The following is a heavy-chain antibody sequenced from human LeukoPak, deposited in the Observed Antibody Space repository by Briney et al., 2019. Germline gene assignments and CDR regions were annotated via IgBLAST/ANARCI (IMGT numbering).Heavy chain of an antibody. CDR2: INHSGST. D-gene: IGHD6-19*01. CDR1: GGSFSGYY. CDR3: ARGPTVSVVAGTGGTCYYYYGMDV. J-gene: IGHJ6*02. V-gene: IGHV4-34*01. Sequence: SETLSLTCAVYGGSFSGYYWSWIRQPPGKGLEWIGEINHSGSTNYNPSLKSRVTISVDTSKNQFSLKLSSVTAADTAVYYCARGPTVSVVAGTGGTCYYYYGMDVWGQGTTVTVSS.